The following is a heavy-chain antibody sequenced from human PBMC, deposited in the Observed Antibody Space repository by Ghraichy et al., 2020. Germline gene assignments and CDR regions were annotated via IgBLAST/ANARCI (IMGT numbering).Heavy chain of an antibody. CDR1: GFRISGFW. D-gene: IGHD3-10*01. CDR2: IRPDASEA. V-gene: IGHV3-7*03. J-gene: IGHJ4*02. Sequence: GSLRLSCAGTGFRISGFWMSWVRQAPGKGPEWVASIRPDASEASYVDSVKGRFTISRDNTEESLFLQMNSLRVEDTAVYYCARGFFRGQGTLVTVSS. CDR3: ARGFF.